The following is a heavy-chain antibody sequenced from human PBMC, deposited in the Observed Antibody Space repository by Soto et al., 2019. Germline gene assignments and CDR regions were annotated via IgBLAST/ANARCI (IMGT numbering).Heavy chain of an antibody. Sequence: TGGSLRLSCAASGFTFSTYGMHWVRQAPGKGLEWVAVISYDGGDKYYADSVKGRFTISRDNSKNTLYLQMNSLRTEDTAVYYCAKGSYRPHDYWGQGTLVTVS. CDR3: AKGSYRPHDY. J-gene: IGHJ4*02. CDR1: GFTFSTYG. D-gene: IGHD1-26*01. V-gene: IGHV3-30*18. CDR2: ISYDGGDK.